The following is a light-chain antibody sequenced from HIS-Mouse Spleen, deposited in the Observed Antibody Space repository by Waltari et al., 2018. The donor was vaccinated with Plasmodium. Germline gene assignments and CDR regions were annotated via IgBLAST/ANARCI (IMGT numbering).Light chain of an antibody. CDR2: GKT. V-gene: IGLV3-19*01. CDR3: NSRDSSGTHGV. Sequence: SSELTQDPAVSVALGQTVRITCQGDRLRSYYASWYQQKPGQSPVLVIYGKTNRPSGIPDRFSGSSSGNPASLTITGAQAEDEADYYCNSRDSSGTHGVFGGGTKLTVL. J-gene: IGLJ2*01. CDR1: RLRSYY.